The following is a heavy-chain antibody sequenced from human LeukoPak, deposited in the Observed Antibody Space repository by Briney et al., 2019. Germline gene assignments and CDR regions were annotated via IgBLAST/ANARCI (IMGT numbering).Heavy chain of an antibody. CDR3: ASLAATLT. D-gene: IGHD2-15*01. J-gene: IGHJ5*02. CDR2: IKQDGSEK. Sequence: GESLRLSGAASGFIFSNYWMSWVRQAPGKGLEWVANIKQDGSEKYYVDSVKGRFTISRDNAKNSLYLQMNSPRAEDTAVYYCASLAATLTWGQGTLVTVSS. CDR1: GFIFSNYW. V-gene: IGHV3-7*01.